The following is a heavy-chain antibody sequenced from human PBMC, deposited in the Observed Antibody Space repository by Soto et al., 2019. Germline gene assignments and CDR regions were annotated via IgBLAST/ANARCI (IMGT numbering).Heavy chain of an antibody. J-gene: IGHJ4*02. CDR2: IFPSGTT. CDR1: VGSLTSGTYS. Sequence: QLQLRESGSRLVKPSQTLSLTCAVSVGSLTSGTYSWNWIRQPPGKGQEGIGYIFPSGTTYYNPSLKSRFSITIDVSKNQFSLNLRSLTAADTAVYYCARGREFDSWGQGTLVTVSS. CDR3: ARGREFDS. V-gene: IGHV4-30-2*01.